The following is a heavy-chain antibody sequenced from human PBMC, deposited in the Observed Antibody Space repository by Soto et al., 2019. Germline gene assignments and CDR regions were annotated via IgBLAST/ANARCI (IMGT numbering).Heavy chain of an antibody. CDR2: IYKSGST. CDR1: GGSVSSGSYY. Sequence: SETLSLTCTVSGGSVSSGSYYWSWIRQPPGKGLEWIGYIYKSGSTNYNPSLKSRVTISVDTSKNQFSLKLSSVTAADTAVYYCAVISGDYSSTPNWFDPWGQGTLVTVSS. V-gene: IGHV4-61*01. D-gene: IGHD6-13*01. CDR3: AVISGDYSSTPNWFDP. J-gene: IGHJ5*02.